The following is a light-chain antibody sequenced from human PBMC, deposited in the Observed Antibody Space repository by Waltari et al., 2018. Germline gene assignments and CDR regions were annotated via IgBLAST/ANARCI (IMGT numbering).Light chain of an antibody. CDR3: AAWDDSLSGPV. J-gene: IGLJ2*01. CDR1: SPNVGSNY. V-gene: IGLV1-47*01. Sequence: QSVLTQLPSTSGTPGQRVTISCSGSSPNVGSNYVYWYQQLPGTAPKVLIYRNIERPSGVPDRFSGSKSGTSASLAISGLRSEDGADYYCAAWDDSLSGPVFGGGTKLTVL. CDR2: RNI.